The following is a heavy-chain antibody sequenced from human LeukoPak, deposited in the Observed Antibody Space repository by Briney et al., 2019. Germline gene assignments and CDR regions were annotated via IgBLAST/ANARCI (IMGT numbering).Heavy chain of an antibody. CDR2: IRYDGSNK. CDR3: AKDLGDGYNSGFDY. Sequence: GGSPRLSCAASGFTFSSYGMHWVRQAPGKGLEWVAFIRYDGSNKYYADSVKGRFTISRDNSKNTLYLQMNSLRAEDTAVYYCAKDLGDGYNSGFDYWGQGTLVTVSS. CDR1: GFTFSSYG. D-gene: IGHD5-24*01. V-gene: IGHV3-30*02. J-gene: IGHJ4*02.